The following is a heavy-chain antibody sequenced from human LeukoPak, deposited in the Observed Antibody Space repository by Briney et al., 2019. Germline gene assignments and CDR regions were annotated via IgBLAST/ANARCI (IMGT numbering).Heavy chain of an antibody. CDR2: ITGSGNTK. D-gene: IGHD3-22*01. Sequence: GGSLRLSCEASGFTFKDSAMSWVRQAPGKGLEGLSAITGSGNTKYYADSVKGRFTVSRDNNKNTLYLQMNSLGAEDTAVYYCAKEVLVVIESYFDHWGQGSLVTVSS. V-gene: IGHV3-23*01. CDR1: GFTFKDSA. CDR3: AKEVLVVIESYFDH. J-gene: IGHJ4*02.